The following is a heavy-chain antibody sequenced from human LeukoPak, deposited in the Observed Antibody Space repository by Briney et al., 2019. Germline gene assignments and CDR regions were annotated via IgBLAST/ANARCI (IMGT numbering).Heavy chain of an antibody. CDR3: ARDRHYAWGSDAFDI. D-gene: IGHD3-10*01. V-gene: IGHV1-2*02. CDR1: GYTFTGYY. Sequence: GASVKLSCKASGYTFTGYYMHWVRQAPGQGLEWMGWINPNSGGTNYAQKFQGRVTMTRDTSISTAYMELSRLRSDDTAVYYCARDRHYAWGSDAFDIWGQGTMVTVSS. J-gene: IGHJ3*02. CDR2: INPNSGGT.